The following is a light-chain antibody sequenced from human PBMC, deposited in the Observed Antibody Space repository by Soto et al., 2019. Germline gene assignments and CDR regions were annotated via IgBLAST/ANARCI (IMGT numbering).Light chain of an antibody. CDR3: SSYTTTATK. J-gene: IGLJ2*01. CDR1: SSDIGGSNY. CDR2: EVS. V-gene: IGLV2-14*01. Sequence: QSVLTQPASVSGSPGQSITISCTGTSSDIGGSNYVSWHQQHPGKAPKVVIDEVSNRPSGVSNRFSGSKSGNTASLTISGLQAEDEADYYCSSYTTTATKFGGGTKLTVL.